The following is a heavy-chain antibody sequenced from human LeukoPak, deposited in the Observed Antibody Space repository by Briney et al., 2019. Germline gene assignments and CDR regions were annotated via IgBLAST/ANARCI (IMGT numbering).Heavy chain of an antibody. V-gene: IGHV4-4*07. D-gene: IGHD5-24*01. CDR1: GGSISNYY. J-gene: IGHJ4*02. CDR2: MYASGST. Sequence: SETLSLTCTVSGGSISNYYWSWIRQPAGEGLEWIGRMYASGSTSYNPSLKSRVTMSGDPSKNQFSLKLSSVTAADTAVYYCADSSEGLQVHYWGQGTLVTVSS. CDR3: ADSSEGLQVHY.